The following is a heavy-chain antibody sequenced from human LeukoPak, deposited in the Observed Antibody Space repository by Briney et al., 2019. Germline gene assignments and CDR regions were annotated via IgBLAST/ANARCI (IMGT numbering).Heavy chain of an antibody. Sequence: SETLSLTCTVSGGSISSYYWSWIRQPPGKGLEWIGYIYYSGSTNYNPSLKSRVTISVDTSKNQFSLKLSSVTAADTAVYYCATGLPRLGVPAAIGIFDYWGQGTLVTVSS. V-gene: IGHV4-59*08. CDR1: GGSISSYY. CDR2: IYYSGST. J-gene: IGHJ4*02. CDR3: ATGLPRLGVPAAIGIFDY. D-gene: IGHD2-2*01.